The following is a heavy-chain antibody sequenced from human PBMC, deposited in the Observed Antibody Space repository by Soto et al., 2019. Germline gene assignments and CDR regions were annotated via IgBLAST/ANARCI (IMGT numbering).Heavy chain of an antibody. Sequence: GGSLRLSCAASGFTFSSYAMSWVRQAPGKGLEWVSAISGSGGSTYYEDSVKGRFTISRDNSKNTLYLQMNSLRAEDTAVYYCAKDGLNWGGAFDIWGQGTMVTVSS. J-gene: IGHJ3*02. D-gene: IGHD7-27*01. CDR1: GFTFSSYA. CDR3: AKDGLNWGGAFDI. CDR2: ISGSGGST. V-gene: IGHV3-23*01.